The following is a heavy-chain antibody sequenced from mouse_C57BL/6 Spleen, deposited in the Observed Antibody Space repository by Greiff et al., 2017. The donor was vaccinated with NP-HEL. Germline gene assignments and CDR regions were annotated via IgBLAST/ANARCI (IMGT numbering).Heavy chain of an antibody. CDR2: IDPEDGET. D-gene: IGHD1-1*01. CDR3: ARQPGSATEGFAY. J-gene: IGHJ3*01. CDR1: GFNIKDYY. Sequence: EVKVVESGAELVKPGASVKLSCTASGFNIKDYYMHWVKQRPEQGLEWIGRIDPEDGETKYAPKFQGKATITADTSSNTAYLQLSSLTSEDTAVYYCARQPGSATEGFAYWGQGTLVTVSA. V-gene: IGHV14-2*01.